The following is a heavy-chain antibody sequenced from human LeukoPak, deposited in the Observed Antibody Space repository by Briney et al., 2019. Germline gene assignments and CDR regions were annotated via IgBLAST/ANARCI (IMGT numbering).Heavy chain of an antibody. CDR3: ARGGDYWSSTSCYPMNLDY. CDR2: IYYSGST. D-gene: IGHD2-2*01. Sequence: SETLSLTCTVSGGSISSYYWSWIRQPPGKGLEWIGYIYYSGSTNYNPSLKSRVTISVDTSKDQFSLKLSSVTAADTAVYYCARGGDYWSSTSCYPMNLDYWGQGTLVTVSS. J-gene: IGHJ4*02. V-gene: IGHV4-59*01. CDR1: GGSISSYY.